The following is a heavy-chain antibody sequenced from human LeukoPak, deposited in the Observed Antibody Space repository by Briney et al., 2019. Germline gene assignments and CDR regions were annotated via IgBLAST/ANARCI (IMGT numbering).Heavy chain of an antibody. CDR2: IKQDGSKK. Sequence: GGSLRLSCAASGFPFSSDWMTWVRQAPGKGLEWVANIKQDGSKKNYVDSVKGRFTISTDNAKNSLYLQMDSLRAEDTAVYYCARDFSPHYSGTYYDAFDIWGQGTMVTVSS. J-gene: IGHJ3*02. CDR1: GFPFSSDW. CDR3: ARDFSPHYSGTYYDAFDI. V-gene: IGHV3-7*01. D-gene: IGHD1-26*01.